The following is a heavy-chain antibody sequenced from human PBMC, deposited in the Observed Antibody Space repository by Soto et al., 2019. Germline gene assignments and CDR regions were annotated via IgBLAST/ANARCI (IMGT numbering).Heavy chain of an antibody. J-gene: IGHJ4*02. CDR1: GYTFLKYG. Sequence: QVQLVQSGPEVKKPGASVKVACKASGYTFLKYGINWVRQAPGQGLEWMGGIQTDNDHASFAQKFEGRVTMTTDTVKTTVYMELRDLSTDDTAVYYCEKDLGYGYRFDSWCQGTPVTVSS. CDR2: IQTDNDHA. CDR3: EKDLGYGYRFDS. D-gene: IGHD5-18*01. V-gene: IGHV1-18*01.